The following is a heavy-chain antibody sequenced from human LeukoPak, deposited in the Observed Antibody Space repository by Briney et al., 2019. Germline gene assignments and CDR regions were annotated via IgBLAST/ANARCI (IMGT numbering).Heavy chain of an antibody. CDR2: ISSSSSYI. CDR3: AGSGITGTIDY. CDR1: GFTFSSYS. J-gene: IGHJ4*02. D-gene: IGHD1-7*01. Sequence: RGSLRLSCAASGFTFSSYSMNWVRQAPGKGLEWVSSISSSSSYIYYADSVKGRFTISRDNAKNSLYLQMNSLRAEDTAVYYCAGSGITGTIDYWGQGTLVTVSS. V-gene: IGHV3-21*01.